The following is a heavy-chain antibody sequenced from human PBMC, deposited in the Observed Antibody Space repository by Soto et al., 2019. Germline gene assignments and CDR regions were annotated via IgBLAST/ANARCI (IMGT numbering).Heavy chain of an antibody. CDR1: GGSISSSDW. D-gene: IGHD4-17*01. V-gene: IGHV4-4*02. Sequence: QVQLQESGPGLVKPSGTLSLTCAVSGGSISSSDWWSWVRQPPGKGLEWVGEIYHSGSTNYNPSLKSRVTISVDKSKNQFSLKLSSVTAADTAVYYCARSWVTTSPYYYYYMDVWGKGTTVTVSS. CDR3: ARSWVTTSPYYYYYMDV. CDR2: IYHSGST. J-gene: IGHJ6*03.